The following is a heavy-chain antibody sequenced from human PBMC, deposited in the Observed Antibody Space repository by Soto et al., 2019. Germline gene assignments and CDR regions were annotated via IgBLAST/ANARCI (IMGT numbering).Heavy chain of an antibody. D-gene: IGHD6-19*01. CDR2: IDPSDSQT. Sequence: PGESLKISCKGSGYSFAGYWITWVRQKPGKGLEWMGRIDPSDSQTYYSPSFRGHVTISVTKSITTVFLQWSSLRATDTAVYYCARPARQDTVAGNYWGQGTLVTVSS. CDR3: ARPARQDTVAGNY. J-gene: IGHJ4*02. CDR1: GYSFAGYW. V-gene: IGHV5-10-1*01.